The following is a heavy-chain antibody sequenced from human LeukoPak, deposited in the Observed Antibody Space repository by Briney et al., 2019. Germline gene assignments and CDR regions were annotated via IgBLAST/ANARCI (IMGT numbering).Heavy chain of an antibody. CDR1: GGTFSSYA. V-gene: IGHV1-69*01. J-gene: IGHJ4*02. Sequence: SVKVSCKASGGTFSSYAISWVRQAPGQGLEWMGGIIPIFGTANYAQEFQGRVMITADESTSTAYMELSSLRSEDTAVYYCAADGYRGSGTPHWGQGTLVTVSS. D-gene: IGHD3-10*01. CDR3: AADGYRGSGTPH. CDR2: IIPIFGTA.